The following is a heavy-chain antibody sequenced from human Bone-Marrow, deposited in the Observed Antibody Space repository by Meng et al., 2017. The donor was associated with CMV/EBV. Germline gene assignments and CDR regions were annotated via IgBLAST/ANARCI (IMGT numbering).Heavy chain of an antibody. CDR2: IRYDGSNK. CDR1: GFTFSSYG. CDR3: AKVPPTFTIFGVVTPFDY. D-gene: IGHD3-3*01. Sequence: SCKASGFTFSSYGMHWVRQAPGKGLEWVAFIRYDGSNKYYADSVKGRFTISRDNSKNTLYLQMNSLRAEDTAVYYCAKVPPTFTIFGVVTPFDYWGQGTLVTVSS. J-gene: IGHJ4*02. V-gene: IGHV3-30*02.